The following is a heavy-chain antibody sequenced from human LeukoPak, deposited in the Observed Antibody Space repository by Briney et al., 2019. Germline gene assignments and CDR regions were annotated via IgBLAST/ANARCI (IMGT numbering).Heavy chain of an antibody. CDR2: IYPGDSDI. CDR1: GYSFTSYW. J-gene: IGHJ5*02. Sequence: GESLKISCKGSGYSFTSYWIGWVRQMPGKGLEWMGIIYPGDSDIRYSPSFQGQVTISADKSISTAYLQWNSLKASDTAMYYCARRKASYSHDTPPYNWFDPWGQGTLVTVSS. D-gene: IGHD4-11*01. CDR3: ARRKASYSHDTPPYNWFDP. V-gene: IGHV5-51*01.